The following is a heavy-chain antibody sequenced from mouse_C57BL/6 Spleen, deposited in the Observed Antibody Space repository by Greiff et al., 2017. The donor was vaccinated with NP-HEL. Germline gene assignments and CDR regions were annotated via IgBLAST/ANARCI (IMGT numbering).Heavy chain of an antibody. J-gene: IGHJ3*01. CDR3: ASDPGGYYEWVSWFAY. V-gene: IGHV5-4*03. Sequence: DVMLVESGGGLVKPGGSLKLSCAASGFTFSSYAMSWVRQTPEKRLEWVATISDGGSYTNYTDNVKGRFTITRDNAKNNLYLQMSHLKSEDTAMYYCASDPGGYYEWVSWFAYWGQGTLVTVSA. D-gene: IGHD2-3*01. CDR1: GFTFSSYA. CDR2: ISDGGSYT.